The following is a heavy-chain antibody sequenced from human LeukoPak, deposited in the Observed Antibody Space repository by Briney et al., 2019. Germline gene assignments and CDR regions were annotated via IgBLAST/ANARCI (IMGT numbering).Heavy chain of an antibody. V-gene: IGHV3-21*01. CDR2: ITSSSSYI. CDR3: ARGGRVGQWLVRVWYFDL. J-gene: IGHJ2*01. Sequence: GGSLRLSCAAYGFTFSSYEMNWARQAPGKGLEWVSSITSSSSYIYYADSVKGQFTISRDNAKNSLYLQMNSLRAEDTAVYYCARGGRVGQWLVRVWYFDLWGRGTLVTVSS. CDR1: GFTFSSYE. D-gene: IGHD6-19*01.